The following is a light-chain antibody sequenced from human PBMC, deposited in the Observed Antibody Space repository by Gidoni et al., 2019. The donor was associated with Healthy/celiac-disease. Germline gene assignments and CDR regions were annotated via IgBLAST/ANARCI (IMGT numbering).Light chain of an antibody. CDR1: QEISNY. V-gene: IGKV1-33*01. J-gene: IGKJ3*01. CDR3: QQYDNLLFT. CDR2: DAS. Sequence: IQMAQSPSSLSASVGDTVTITCQASQEISNYLNWYQQKPGKAPKLLIYDASNLETGVPSRFSGSGSGTDFTFTISSLQPEDIATYYCQQYDNLLFTFGPGTKVDIK.